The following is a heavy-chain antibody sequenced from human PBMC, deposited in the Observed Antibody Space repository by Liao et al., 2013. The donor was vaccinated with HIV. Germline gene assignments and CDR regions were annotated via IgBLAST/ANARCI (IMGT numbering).Heavy chain of an antibody. CDR3: ARVQWEPAPNWYSDL. J-gene: IGHJ2*01. V-gene: IGHV4-61*02. CDR1: GASISSGSYY. D-gene: IGHD1-26*01. CDR2: VHTSGST. Sequence: QVLLQESGPGLVEPLETLSLTCIVSGASISSGSYYWSWIRQPAGKGLEYIGYVHTSGSTNDNPSLKTRVTISLDTSQNAFSLKLSSVDASDTAVYYCARVQWEPAPNWYSDLWGRGTLVIVSS.